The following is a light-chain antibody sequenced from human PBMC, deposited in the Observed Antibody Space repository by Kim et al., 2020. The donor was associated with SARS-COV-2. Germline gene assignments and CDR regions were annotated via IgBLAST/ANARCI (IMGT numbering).Light chain of an antibody. CDR1: SLRSYY. Sequence: LGQTVRITCQGDSLRSYYASWYQQKPGQAPVLVIYGKNNRPSGIPDRFAGSSSGNTASLTITGAQAEDEADYYCNSRDSSGNHLVVFGGGTQLTVL. V-gene: IGLV3-19*01. CDR2: GKN. CDR3: NSRDSSGNHLVV. J-gene: IGLJ2*01.